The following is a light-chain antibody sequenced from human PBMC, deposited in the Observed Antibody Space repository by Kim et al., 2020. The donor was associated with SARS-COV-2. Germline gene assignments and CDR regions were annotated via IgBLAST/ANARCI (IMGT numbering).Light chain of an antibody. CDR1: SLRSYY. Sequence: LGQTVRITCQGDSLRSYYASWYQQKPGQAPVLVIYGKNNRPSGIPDRFAGSSSGNTASLTITGAQAEDEADYYCNSRDSSGNHLVVFGGGTQLTVL. V-gene: IGLV3-19*01. CDR2: GKN. CDR3: NSRDSSGNHLVV. J-gene: IGLJ2*01.